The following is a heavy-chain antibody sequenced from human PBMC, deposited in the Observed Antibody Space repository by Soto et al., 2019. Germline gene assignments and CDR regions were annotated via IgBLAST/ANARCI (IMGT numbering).Heavy chain of an antibody. J-gene: IGHJ4*02. D-gene: IGHD1-26*01. CDR3: ATLDGSGSYRDLYFDI. Sequence: GESLKISCKGSGYNFAAHWIGWVRQMPGKGLEWMGIIFPGDSYTTYSPSFQGQVTVSADQSISTVYLQWSSLKASDTAMYYCATLDGSGSYRDLYFDIWGQGTPVTVSS. CDR1: GYNFAAHW. V-gene: IGHV5-51*01. CDR2: IFPGDSYT.